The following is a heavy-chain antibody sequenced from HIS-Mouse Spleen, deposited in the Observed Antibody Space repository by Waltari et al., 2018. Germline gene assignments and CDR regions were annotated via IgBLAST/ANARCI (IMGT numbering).Heavy chain of an antibody. Sequence: QVQLVQSGAEVKKPGSSVKVSCKASGGTFSSYAISWVRQAPGQGLEWMGRIIPSLGIANYAQKFQGRVTITADKSTSTAYMELSSLRSEDTAVYYCAREGIAVAGTYYWGQGTLVTVSS. CDR3: AREGIAVAGTYY. J-gene: IGHJ4*02. CDR2: IIPSLGIA. CDR1: GGTFSSYA. V-gene: IGHV1-69*04. D-gene: IGHD6-19*01.